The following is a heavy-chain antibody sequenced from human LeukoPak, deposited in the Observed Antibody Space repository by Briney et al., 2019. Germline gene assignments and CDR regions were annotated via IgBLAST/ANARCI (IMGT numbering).Heavy chain of an antibody. V-gene: IGHV4-59*01. CDR1: GGSISSYH. J-gene: IGHJ4*02. CDR3: ARGINVGATSY. D-gene: IGHD1-26*01. CDR2: VQYSGNT. Sequence: SETLSLTCAVSGGSISSYHWSWVRQSPGKGLEWIGCVQYSGNTKYNPLFKSRVTISVDTSKNQFSLRLSSVTTADTAMYFCARGINVGATSYWGQGTLVTVSA.